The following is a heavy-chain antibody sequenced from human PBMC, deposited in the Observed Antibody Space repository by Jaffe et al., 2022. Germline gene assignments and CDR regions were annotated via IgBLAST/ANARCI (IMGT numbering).Heavy chain of an antibody. V-gene: IGHV4-38-2*01. CDR1: GYSISSGYY. J-gene: IGHJ6*03. D-gene: IGHD2-15*01. CDR2: IYHSGST. CDR3: ARIVFKHCSGGSCYSEVLYYYYYYYMDV. Sequence: QVQLQESGPGLVKPSETLSLTCAVSGYSISSGYYWGWIRQPPGKGLEWIGSIYHSGSTYYNPSLKSRVTISVDTSKNQFSLKLSSVTAADTAVYYCARIVFKHCSGGSCYSEVLYYYYYYYMDVWGKGTTVTVSS.